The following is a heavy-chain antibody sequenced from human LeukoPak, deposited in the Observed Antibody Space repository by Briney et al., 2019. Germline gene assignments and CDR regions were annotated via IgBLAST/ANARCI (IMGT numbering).Heavy chain of an antibody. V-gene: IGHV4-34*01. CDR1: GGSFSGYY. CDR2: INHSGST. CDR3: ARGYGDYHYYYYYMDV. J-gene: IGHJ6*03. D-gene: IGHD4-17*01. Sequence: PSETLSLTCAVYGGSFSGYYWSWIRQPPGKGLEWIGEINHSGSTNYNPSLKSRVTISVDTSKNQFSLKLSSVTAADTAVYYCARGYGDYHYYYYYMDVWGKGTTVTVSS.